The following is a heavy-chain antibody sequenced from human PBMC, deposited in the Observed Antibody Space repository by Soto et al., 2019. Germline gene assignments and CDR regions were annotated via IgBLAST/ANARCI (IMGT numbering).Heavy chain of an antibody. D-gene: IGHD6-13*01. CDR1: GGTFSSYA. Sequence: ASVKVSCKASGGTFSSYAISWVRQAPGQGLEWMGGIIPIFGTANYAQKFQGRVTITADKSTSTAYMELSGLRSGDTAVYYCARGGYSSTWSNLLDRSGLDVWGQGTTVTVSS. J-gene: IGHJ6*02. V-gene: IGHV1-69*06. CDR2: IIPIFGTA. CDR3: ARGGYSSTWSNLLDRSGLDV.